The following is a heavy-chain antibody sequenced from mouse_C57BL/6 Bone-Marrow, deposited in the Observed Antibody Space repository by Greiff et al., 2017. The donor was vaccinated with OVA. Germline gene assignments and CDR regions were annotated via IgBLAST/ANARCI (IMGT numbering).Heavy chain of an antibody. J-gene: IGHJ2*01. CDR3: ATFITTAQYYFDY. Sequence: QVQLKESGPELVKPGASVKISCKASGYAFSSSWMNWVKQRPGKGLEWIGRIYPGDGDTNYNGKFKGKATLTADKSSSTAYMQLSSLTSEDSAVYFCATFITTAQYYFDYWGQGTTLTVSS. D-gene: IGHD1-1*01. CDR1: GYAFSSSW. CDR2: IYPGDGDT. V-gene: IGHV1-82*01.